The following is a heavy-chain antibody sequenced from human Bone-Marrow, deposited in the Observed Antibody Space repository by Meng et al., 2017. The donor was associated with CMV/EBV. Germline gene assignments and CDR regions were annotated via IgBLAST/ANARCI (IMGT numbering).Heavy chain of an antibody. J-gene: IGHJ5*02. D-gene: IGHD6-25*01. V-gene: IGHV3-30*02. CDR3: AKDPLEYTSASRGGWFDP. Sequence: GESLKISCAASGFTFSSYAMHWVRQAPGKGLEWVAFIHYDGSDEYYADSVRGRFTISRDNSKSTLYLQMSSLRAEDTAVYYCAKDPLEYTSASRGGWFDPWGRGTLVTFSS. CDR1: GFTFSSYA. CDR2: IHYDGSDE.